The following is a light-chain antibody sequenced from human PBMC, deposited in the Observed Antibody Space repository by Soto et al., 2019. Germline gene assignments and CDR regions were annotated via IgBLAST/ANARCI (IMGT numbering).Light chain of an antibody. V-gene: IGLV2-14*01. CDR1: SNDVGGYNY. Sequence: QSALTQPASVSGSPGQSITIPCTGTSNDVGGYNYVSWYQQHPGRAPKLVIYKVSDRPSGVSARFSASKSGNTASLTISGLQAYDEADYYCSSYSTATYPQGVFGGGTKLTVL. CDR3: SSYSTATYPQGV. CDR2: KVS. J-gene: IGLJ3*02.